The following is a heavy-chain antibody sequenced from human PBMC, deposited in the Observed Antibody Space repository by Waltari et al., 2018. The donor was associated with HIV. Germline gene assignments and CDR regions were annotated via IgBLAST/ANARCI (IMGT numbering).Heavy chain of an antibody. V-gene: IGHV4-31*01. Sequence: QVQLQESGPGLVKPSQTLSLTCTVSGGSITSGGYYWSWIPQHPGKGLEWIGYIYYSGSTYYNPSLKSLVTISVDTSKNQFSLKLSSVTAADTAVYYCAGSSSWYYYGMDVWGQGTTVTVSS. J-gene: IGHJ6*02. D-gene: IGHD6-13*01. CDR3: AGSSSWYYYGMDV. CDR1: GGSITSGGYY. CDR2: IYYSGST.